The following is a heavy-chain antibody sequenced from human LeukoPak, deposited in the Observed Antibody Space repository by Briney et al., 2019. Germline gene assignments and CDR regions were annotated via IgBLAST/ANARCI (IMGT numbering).Heavy chain of an antibody. V-gene: IGHV4-4*07. CDR1: DGSISSYY. D-gene: IGHD4-17*01. CDR3: ARTYGDYLYYYCYMDV. Sequence: PSETLSLTCTVSDGSISSYYWSWIRQPAWKGLEWIGRIYTSGSTNYNPSLKSRVTMSVDTSKNQFSLRLSSVTAADTAVYYCARTYGDYLYYYCYMDVWGKGTTVTVSS. J-gene: IGHJ6*03. CDR2: IYTSGST.